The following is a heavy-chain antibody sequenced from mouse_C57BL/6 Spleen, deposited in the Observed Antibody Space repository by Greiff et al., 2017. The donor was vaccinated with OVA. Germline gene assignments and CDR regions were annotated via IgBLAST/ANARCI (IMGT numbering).Heavy chain of an antibody. V-gene: IGHV5-4*01. CDR3: ARDDYGSSYDY. CDR1: GFTFSSYA. CDR2: ISDGGSYT. D-gene: IGHD1-1*01. Sequence: EVMLVESGGGLVKPGGSLKLSCAASGFTFSSYAMSWVRQTPEKRLEWVATISDGGSYTYYPDNVKGRFTISRDNAKNNLYLQMSHLKSEDTAMYYCARDDYGSSYDYRGQGTTLTVSS. J-gene: IGHJ2*01.